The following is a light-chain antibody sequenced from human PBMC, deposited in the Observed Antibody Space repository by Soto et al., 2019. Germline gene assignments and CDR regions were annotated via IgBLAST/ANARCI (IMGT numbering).Light chain of an antibody. CDR3: RQYVSYPVT. CDR2: KAS. J-gene: IGKJ4*01. V-gene: IGKV1-5*03. Sequence: DIQMTQSPSTLSASVGDRVTITCRASQSISNSLAWYQQKPWKAPKLLIYKASSLETGVPSRFSGSGSGTDFTLTISSLQPDDVATYYCRQYVSYPVTFGGGTKVEMK. CDR1: QSISNS.